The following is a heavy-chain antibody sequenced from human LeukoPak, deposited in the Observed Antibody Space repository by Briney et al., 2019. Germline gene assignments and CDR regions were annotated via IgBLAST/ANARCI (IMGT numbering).Heavy chain of an antibody. J-gene: IGHJ4*02. CDR3: ARRGSSTSVDY. D-gene: IGHD2-2*01. V-gene: IGHV2-5*01. CDR2: IYWNDDK. Sequence: ESGPTLVQPTQTLTLTCTFSGFSLTTSGVGVGRIRQPPGKALEWLALIYWNDDKHYSPSLKSRLTISKDTSKNQVVLSMTNIHPVDTATYYCARRGSSTSVDYWGQGTLLTVSS. CDR1: GFSLTTSGVG.